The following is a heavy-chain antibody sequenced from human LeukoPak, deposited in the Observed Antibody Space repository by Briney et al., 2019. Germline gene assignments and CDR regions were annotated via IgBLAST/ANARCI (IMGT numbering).Heavy chain of an antibody. J-gene: IGHJ3*02. CDR2: VFYNGAT. V-gene: IGHV4-39*07. CDR3: ARVTVDAFDI. CDR1: GGSISSSIYY. D-gene: IGHD5-18*01. Sequence: SETLSLTCIVSGGSISSSIYYWAWVRQPPGKGLEWIGTVFYNGATQYSPSLRSRVTISIDTSTNQFSLKLTSVTAADTAVYYCARVTVDAFDIWGQGTMVTVSS.